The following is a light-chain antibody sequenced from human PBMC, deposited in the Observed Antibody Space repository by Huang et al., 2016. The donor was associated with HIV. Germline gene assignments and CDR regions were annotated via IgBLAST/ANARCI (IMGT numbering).Light chain of an antibody. CDR1: QSVSGN. J-gene: IGKJ1*01. Sequence: IVMTQSPATLSVSPGERVTLSCRASQSVSGNLAWYQQKPGQAPRLRIYGASPRATDTPPRFSGSGSGTEFTLTISSLQSEDFAVFYCQQYNNWPRTFGQGTKVEVK. CDR2: GAS. V-gene: IGKV3-15*01. CDR3: QQYNNWPRT.